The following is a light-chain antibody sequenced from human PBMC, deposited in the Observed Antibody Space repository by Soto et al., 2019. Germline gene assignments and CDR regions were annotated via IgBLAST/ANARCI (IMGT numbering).Light chain of an antibody. CDR2: DAS. CDR3: HQYNNWPLT. CDR1: QSVSSY. V-gene: IGKV3-11*01. J-gene: IGKJ4*01. Sequence: EIVLTQSPATLSLSPGERATLSCRASQSVSSYLAWYQQTPGQAPRLLIYDASNRATGIPARFSGSGSGTDFTLTISSLEPEDFAVYYCHQYNNWPLTFSGGTKGDIK.